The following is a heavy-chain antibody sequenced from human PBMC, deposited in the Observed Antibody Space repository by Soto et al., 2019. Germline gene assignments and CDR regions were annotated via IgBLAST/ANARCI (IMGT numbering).Heavy chain of an antibody. CDR3: ARAGYYSGSGSYSPPRYYGMDV. D-gene: IGHD3-10*01. CDR1: GYTFISYG. J-gene: IGHJ6*02. Sequence: QVQLVQSGAEVKKPGSSVKVSCKASGYTFISYGISWVRQAPGQGLEWMGWISAYNDYTNYAQKLQGRVTMTTATSQRMASPERRSLRSADPAVYYCARAGYYSGSGSYSPPRYYGMDVWGQGTTVTVSS. V-gene: IGHV1-18*01. CDR2: ISAYNDYT.